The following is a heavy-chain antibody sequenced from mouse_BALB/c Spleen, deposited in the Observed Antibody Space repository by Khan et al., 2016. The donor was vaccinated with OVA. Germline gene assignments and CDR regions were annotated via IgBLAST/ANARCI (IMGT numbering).Heavy chain of an antibody. V-gene: IGHV3-2*02. D-gene: IGHD2-3*01. CDR2: ISYSGST. J-gene: IGHJ4*01. Sequence: EVELVESGPGLVKPSQSLSLTCTVTGYSITSDYAWNWIRQFPGNKLEWMGYISYSGSTSYNPSLKSRISITRATSKNQFFLQLNSVTTEDTATYYWARRGDGYYGAMDYWGQGTSVTVSS. CDR1: GYSITSDYA. CDR3: ARRGDGYYGAMDY.